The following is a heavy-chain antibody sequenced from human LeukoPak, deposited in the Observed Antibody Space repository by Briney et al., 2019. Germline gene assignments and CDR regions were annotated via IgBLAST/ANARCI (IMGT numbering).Heavy chain of an antibody. D-gene: IGHD5-12*01. V-gene: IGHV3-23*01. CDR3: AKESGYDVDFDY. CDR2: ISGSGGIT. J-gene: IGHJ4*02. CDR1: GFTLSSYA. Sequence: QAGGSLSLSCAASGFTLSSYAIYWVRQAPGKGLEWVSGISGSGGITYYADSVKGWFTISRDNSKNTLYLQMNSLRADDTAVYYCAKESGYDVDFDYWGQGTLVTVSS.